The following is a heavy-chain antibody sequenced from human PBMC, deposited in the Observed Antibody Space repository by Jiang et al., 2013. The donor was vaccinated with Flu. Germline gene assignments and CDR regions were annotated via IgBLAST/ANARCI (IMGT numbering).Heavy chain of an antibody. V-gene: IGHV1-18*01. CDR2: ISAYNGNT. D-gene: IGHD3-9*01. CDR3: ARENADYDILTGYSWWLHDNYYYYMGV. Sequence: WVRQAPGQGLEWMGWISAYNGNTNYAQKLQGRVTMTTDTSTSTAYMELRSLRSDDTAVYYCARENADYDILTGYSWWLHDNYYYYMGVWGKGTTVTVSS. J-gene: IGHJ6*03.